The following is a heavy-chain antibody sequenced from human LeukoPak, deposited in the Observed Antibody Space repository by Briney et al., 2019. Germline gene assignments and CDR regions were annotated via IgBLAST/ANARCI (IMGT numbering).Heavy chain of an antibody. CDR3: ARDPQFAYYDFWSGSMWADY. V-gene: IGHV3-53*05. CDR1: GFTVSSNY. D-gene: IGHD3-3*01. CDR2: IYSGGRT. J-gene: IGHJ4*02. Sequence: GGSLRLSCAASGFTVSSNYMSWVRQAPGKGLEWVSVIYSGGRTYYADSVKGRFTISRDNSKNTLYLQMNSLRAEDTAVYYCARDPQFAYYDFWSGSMWADYWGQGTLVTVSS.